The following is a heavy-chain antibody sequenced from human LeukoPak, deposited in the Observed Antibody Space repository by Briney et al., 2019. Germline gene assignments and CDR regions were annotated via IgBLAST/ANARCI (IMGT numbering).Heavy chain of an antibody. CDR1: GFTVSSNY. J-gene: IGHJ4*02. V-gene: IGHV3-66*01. CDR3: ARDRRARYYDSSGYYDY. Sequence: PGGSLRLSCAASGFTVSSNYMSWVRQAPGKGLEWVSVIYSGGSTYYADSVKGRFTISRDNSKNTLYLQMNSLRAEDTAVYYCARDRRARYYDSSGYYDYWGQGTLVTVSS. D-gene: IGHD3-22*01. CDR2: IYSGGST.